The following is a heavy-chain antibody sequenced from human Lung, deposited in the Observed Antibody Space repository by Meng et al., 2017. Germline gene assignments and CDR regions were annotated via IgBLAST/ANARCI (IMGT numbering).Heavy chain of an antibody. Sequence: EVRLMESGGGLVQPGGSLRLSCAASGFTFTAFSMTWVRQAPGKGLEWVSTISSTGDSTFYPDSVKGRFIVSRDNSKNTLYLQMNSLRAEDTAIYYCAKEAAMASWGQGTLVTVSS. V-gene: IGHV3-23*01. D-gene: IGHD5-18*01. CDR3: AKEAAMAS. CDR1: GFTFTAFS. CDR2: ISSTGDST. J-gene: IGHJ5*02.